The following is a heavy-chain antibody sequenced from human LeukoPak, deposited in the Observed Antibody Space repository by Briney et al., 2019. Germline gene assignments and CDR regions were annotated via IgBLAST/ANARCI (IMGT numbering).Heavy chain of an antibody. CDR3: VRRVRYFGQNDY. V-gene: IGHV4-31*03. CDR2: IYYSGST. CDR1: GGSISSGGYY. J-gene: IGHJ4*02. Sequence: PSQTLSLTCTVSGGSISSGGYYWSWIRQHPGKGLEWIGYIYYSGSTYYNPSLKSRVTMSVDTSKNQISLKLSSVTAADSAVYYCVRRVRYFGQNDYWGQGTLVTVSS. D-gene: IGHD3-9*01.